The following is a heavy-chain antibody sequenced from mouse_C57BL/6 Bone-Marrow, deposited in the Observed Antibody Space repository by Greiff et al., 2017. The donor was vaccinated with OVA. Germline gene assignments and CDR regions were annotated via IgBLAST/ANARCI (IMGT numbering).Heavy chain of an antibody. CDR1: GYTFTDYN. CDR2: INPNNGGT. D-gene: IGHD1-1*01. V-gene: IGHV1-18*01. Sequence: EVKLVESGPELVKPGASVKIPCKASGYTFTDYNMDWVKQSHGKSLEWIGDINPNNGGTIYNQKFKGKATLTVDKSSSTAYMELRSLTSEDTAVYYCAIYYYGSSYGFAYWGQGTLVTVSA. J-gene: IGHJ3*01. CDR3: AIYYYGSSYGFAY.